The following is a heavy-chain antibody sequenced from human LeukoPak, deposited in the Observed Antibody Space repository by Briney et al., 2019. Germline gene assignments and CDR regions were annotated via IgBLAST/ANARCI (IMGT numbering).Heavy chain of an antibody. CDR2: IYRSGRT. J-gene: IGHJ4*02. V-gene: IGHV4-38-2*02. Sequence: KPSETLSLTCAVSGYSISSDYYWGWIRQPPGRGLEWIASIYRSGRTYYNPSLKSRVTISLDTSKNQFSLKVSSVTAADTAVYFCARDRGGGSSPIDYWGQGTLVTVSS. CDR3: ARDRGGGSSPIDY. CDR1: GYSISSDYY. D-gene: IGHD6-6*01.